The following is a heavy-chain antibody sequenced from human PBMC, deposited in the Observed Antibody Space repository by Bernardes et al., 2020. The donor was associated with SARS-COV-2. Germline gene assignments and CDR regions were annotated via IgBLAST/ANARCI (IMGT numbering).Heavy chain of an antibody. D-gene: IGHD3-16*01. CDR3: AKDIKGDYFYYYYGMDV. Sequence: GGSLRLSCAASGFTFDAYAMHWVRQAPGKGLEWVSGISWNSGSIGYADSVKGRFTISRDNAKNSLYLQMNSLRAEDTALYYCAKDIKGDYFYYYYGMDVWGQGTTVTVSS. CDR1: GFTFDAYA. CDR2: ISWNSGSI. V-gene: IGHV3-9*01. J-gene: IGHJ6*02.